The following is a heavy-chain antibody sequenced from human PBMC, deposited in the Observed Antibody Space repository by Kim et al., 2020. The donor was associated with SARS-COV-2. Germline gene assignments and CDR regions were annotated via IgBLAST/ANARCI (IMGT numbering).Heavy chain of an antibody. V-gene: IGHV1-24*01. CDR3: ATANYDFWSGPMDV. CDR1: GYTLTELS. D-gene: IGHD3-3*01. Sequence: ASVKVSCKVSGYTLTELSMHWVRQAPGKGLEWMGGFDPEDGETIYAQKFQGRVTMTEDTSTDTAYMELSSLRSEDTAVYYCATANYDFWSGPMDVWGQGTTVTVSS. CDR2: FDPEDGET. J-gene: IGHJ6*02.